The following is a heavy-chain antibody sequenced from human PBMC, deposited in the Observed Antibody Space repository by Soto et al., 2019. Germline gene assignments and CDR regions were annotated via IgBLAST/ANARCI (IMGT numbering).Heavy chain of an antibody. V-gene: IGHV3-33*01. Sequence: QVQLAESGGGVVQPGRCLRLSCAATGFTFSNYCMHWVRQAPGKGLEWVAGILKDGSDQKYADSMKGRFTTSRDNSENTLYLQMNSLRAEYTAVYYCARGDDYPDNAFDYWGQGTLVTVSS. CDR1: GFTFSNYC. CDR3: ARGDDYPDNAFDY. CDR2: ILKDGSDQ. J-gene: IGHJ4*02. D-gene: IGHD4-17*01.